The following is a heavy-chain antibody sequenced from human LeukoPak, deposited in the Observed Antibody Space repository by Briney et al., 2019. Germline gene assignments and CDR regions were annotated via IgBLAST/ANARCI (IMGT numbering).Heavy chain of an antibody. V-gene: IGHV4-61*02. CDR3: ARNNYYDILTGYSPTPFDY. J-gene: IGHJ4*02. Sequence: TSETLSLTCTVSGGSISSGSYYWSWIWQPAGKGLEWIGRINTSGSTNYNPSLKSRVTISVDTSKNQFSLKLSSVTAADTAVYYCARNNYYDILTGYSPTPFDYWGQGTLVTVSS. CDR1: GGSISSGSYY. D-gene: IGHD3-9*01. CDR2: INTSGST.